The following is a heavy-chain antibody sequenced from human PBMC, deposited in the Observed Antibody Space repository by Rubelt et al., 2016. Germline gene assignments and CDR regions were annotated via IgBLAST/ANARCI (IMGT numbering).Heavy chain of an antibody. J-gene: IGHJ4*02. CDR1: GFTFSSYA. CDR2: ITGGSGTT. V-gene: IGHV3-23*04. Sequence: EVQLVESGGGLVQPGGSLRLSCAASGFTFSSYAMNWVRQGPGKGLEWVSTITGGSGTTYYADSVRGRFTISSDSSKKTRKLQRKSLRAEETAMYDCAKESRVLVGAASAVDYGGQGTLVTVSS. D-gene: IGHD1-26*01. CDR3: AKESRVLVGAASAVDY.